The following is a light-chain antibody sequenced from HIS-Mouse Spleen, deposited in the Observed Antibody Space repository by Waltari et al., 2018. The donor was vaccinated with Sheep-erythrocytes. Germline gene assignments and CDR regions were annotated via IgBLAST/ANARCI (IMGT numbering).Light chain of an antibody. CDR1: QSISSW. Sequence: DIQMTQSPSTLSVSVGDRVTITCRASQSISSWLAWYQQKPGKAPKLLIYKASSLESGVPSRFSGSGSGTEFTLTISSLQPDDFATYYCQQYNSYSPRTFGQGTKLEIK. CDR2: KAS. J-gene: IGKJ2*01. V-gene: IGKV1-5*03. CDR3: QQYNSYSPRT.